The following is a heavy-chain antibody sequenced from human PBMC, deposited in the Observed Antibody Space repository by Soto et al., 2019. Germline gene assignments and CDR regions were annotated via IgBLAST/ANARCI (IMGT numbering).Heavy chain of an antibody. CDR3: TKDSGYDSEHFDY. CDR1: GFTFDDYA. J-gene: IGHJ4*02. CDR2: ISWNSGSI. D-gene: IGHD5-12*01. V-gene: IGHV3-9*03. Sequence: EVQLVESGGGLVQPGRSLRLSCAASGFTFDDYAMHWVRQAPGKGLEWVSGISWNSGSIGYADSVKGRFTISRDNAKNSLYLQMNSLRAEDMALYYCTKDSGYDSEHFDYWGQGTLVTVSS.